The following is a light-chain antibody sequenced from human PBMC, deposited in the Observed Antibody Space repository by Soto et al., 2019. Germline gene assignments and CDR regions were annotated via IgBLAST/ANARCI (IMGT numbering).Light chain of an antibody. CDR3: CSYAGSFTYWV. J-gene: IGLJ3*02. CDR1: SSDVGGYNY. CDR2: DVS. V-gene: IGLV2-11*01. Sequence: LTQPRSVSGSHGQSVTISCTGSSSDVGGYNYVSWYQQHPGKAPKVMIYDVSKRPSGVPDRFSGSKSGNTASLTIFGLQAEDEAYYYCCSYAGSFTYWVFGGGTKLTV.